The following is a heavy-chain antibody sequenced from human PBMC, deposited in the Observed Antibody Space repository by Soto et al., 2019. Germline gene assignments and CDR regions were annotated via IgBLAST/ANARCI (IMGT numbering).Heavy chain of an antibody. V-gene: IGHV4-39*01. J-gene: IGHJ4*02. Sequence: SETLSLTCTDSSASITSNGYWVWMRQPPGKGLEWIGSIYYTEGTSSNPSLRGRVTMSVDTSNNQFSLRLSSVTAADTAVYYCARHERSRGYLYSDYDSGSEWGQGTLVTVSS. D-gene: IGHD5-12*01. CDR2: IYYTEGT. CDR1: SASITSNGY. CDR3: ARHERSRGYLYSDYDSGSE.